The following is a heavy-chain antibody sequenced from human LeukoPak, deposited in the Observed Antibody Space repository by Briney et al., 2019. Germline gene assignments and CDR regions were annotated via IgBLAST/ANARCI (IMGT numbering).Heavy chain of an antibody. CDR1: GGSFSGYY. V-gene: IGHV4-34*01. D-gene: IGHD4-11*01. J-gene: IGHJ6*03. Sequence: SETLSLTCAVYGGSFSGYYWSWIRQPPGKGLEWIGEINHSGSTNYNPSLKSRVTISVDTSKNQFSLKLSSVTAADTAVYYCARGRVSSSTWYSTYYYYFYMDVWGKGTTVTVSS. CDR2: INHSGST. CDR3: ARGRVSSSTWYSTYYYYFYMDV.